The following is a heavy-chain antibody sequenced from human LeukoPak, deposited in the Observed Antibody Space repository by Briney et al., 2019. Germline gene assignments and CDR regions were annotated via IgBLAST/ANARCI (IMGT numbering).Heavy chain of an antibody. D-gene: IGHD1-26*01. Sequence: SEPLSLTCTVSGGSISSSSYYWGWIRQPPGKGLEWIGSIYYSGSTYYNPSLKSRVTISLDTSKNQFSLKLSSVTAADTAVYYCARLRRYSGSYYWYFDLWGRGTLVTVSS. J-gene: IGHJ2*01. V-gene: IGHV4-39*01. CDR1: GGSISSSSYY. CDR2: IYYSGST. CDR3: ARLRRYSGSYYWYFDL.